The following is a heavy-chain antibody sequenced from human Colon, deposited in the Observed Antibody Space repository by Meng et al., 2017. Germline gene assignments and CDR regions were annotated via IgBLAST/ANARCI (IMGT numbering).Heavy chain of an antibody. J-gene: IGHJ4*02. CDR1: GLTFSNYW. CDR3: TTWGSVGPFDY. V-gene: IGHV3-7*01. D-gene: IGHD2-15*01. CDR2: IKADASEE. Sequence: GESLKISCVASGLTFSNYWLNWVRQAPGKGLEWVANIKADASEENYVDSVEGRFTISRDNAKKSVYLQMSSLRVEDTAVYYCTTWGSVGPFDYWGQGTLVTVSS.